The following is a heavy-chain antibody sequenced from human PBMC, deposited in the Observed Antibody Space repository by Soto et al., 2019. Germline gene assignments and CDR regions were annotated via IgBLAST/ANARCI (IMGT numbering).Heavy chain of an antibody. D-gene: IGHD3-10*01. CDR2: IYYSGST. CDR3: ARAKWFGELLARGYDY. V-gene: IGHV4-61*01. Sequence: SETLSLTCTVSGGSVSSGSYYWSWIRQPPGKGLEWIGYIYYSGSTNYNPSLKSRVTISVDTSKNQFSLKLSSVTAADTAVYYCARAKWFGELLARGYDYWGQGTLVTVSS. J-gene: IGHJ4*02. CDR1: GGSVSSGSYY.